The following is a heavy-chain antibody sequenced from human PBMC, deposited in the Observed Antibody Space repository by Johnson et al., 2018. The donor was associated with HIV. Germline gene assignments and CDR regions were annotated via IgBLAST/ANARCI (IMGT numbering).Heavy chain of an antibody. CDR3: ARDSGYINSYYASDI. CDR1: GFTFSSYG. Sequence: QVQLVESGGGVVQPGRSLRLSCAASGFTFSSYGMYWVRQAPGKGLEWVAVIWYDGSNKYYADSVKGRFTISRDSSKNTLYLQMNSLRPEDTAVYYCARDSGYINSYYASDIWGQGTMVTVSS. CDR2: IWYDGSNK. J-gene: IGHJ3*02. D-gene: IGHD6-13*01. V-gene: IGHV3-33*01.